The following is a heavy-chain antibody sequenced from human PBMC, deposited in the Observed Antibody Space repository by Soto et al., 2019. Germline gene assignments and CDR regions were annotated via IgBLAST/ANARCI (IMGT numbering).Heavy chain of an antibody. CDR1: GGTFSRYA. CDR2: IIPIFGTA. Sequence: SVKLSCKAAGGTFSRYAISWVRQAPGQGLEWMGGIIPIFGTANYAQKFQGRVTITADESTSTAYMELSSLRSEDTAVYYCARDLVYDILTSGYFDYWGQGTLVTVSS. V-gene: IGHV1-69*13. D-gene: IGHD3-9*01. CDR3: ARDLVYDILTSGYFDY. J-gene: IGHJ4*02.